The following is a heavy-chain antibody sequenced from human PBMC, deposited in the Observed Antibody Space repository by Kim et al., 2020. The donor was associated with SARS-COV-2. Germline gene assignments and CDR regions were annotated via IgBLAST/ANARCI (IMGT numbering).Heavy chain of an antibody. CDR2: ISYDGGTK. V-gene: IGHV3-30-3*01. J-gene: IGHJ6*02. CDR3: ARDGDSSGYFFYYGMDV. Sequence: GGSLRLSCVVSGFTFSDYAMYWVRQAPGKGLEWVAVISYDGGTKHNADSVKGRFTISRDNSKNTLFLLMNNLTVEDTAVYYCARDGDSSGYFFYYGMDVWGQGTTVTVSS. D-gene: IGHD3-22*01. CDR1: GFTFSDYA.